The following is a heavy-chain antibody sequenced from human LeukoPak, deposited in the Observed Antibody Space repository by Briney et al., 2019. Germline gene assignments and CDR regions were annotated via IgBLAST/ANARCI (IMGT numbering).Heavy chain of an antibody. J-gene: IGHJ4*02. CDR2: TYYRSKWYK. CDR1: GDSVSSNSAA. CDR3: ARDLGSGYDSGGLFDY. D-gene: IGHD5-12*01. Sequence: SQTLSLTCAISGDSVSSNSAAWNWIRQSPSRGLEWLGRTYYRSKWYKDYAVAVKSRITINPDTSKNQSSLQLNSVTPEDTAVYYCARDLGSGYDSGGLFDYWGQGTLVTVSS. V-gene: IGHV6-1*01.